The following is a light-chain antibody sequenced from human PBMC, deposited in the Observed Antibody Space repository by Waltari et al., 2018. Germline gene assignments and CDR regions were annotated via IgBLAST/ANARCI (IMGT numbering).Light chain of an antibody. V-gene: IGKV1-39*01. CDR2: AAS. Sequence: DIQMAQSPSSLSASVGDRVTITCRASQSIDSYSNWYQQKPGKATKLLIYAASTMQSGVPSRLSGSGSGTDFTLTIISLQPKDFATYYCQERDNIPRQFTFGPGTKVDIK. CDR1: QSIDSY. CDR3: QERDNIPRQFT. J-gene: IGKJ3*01.